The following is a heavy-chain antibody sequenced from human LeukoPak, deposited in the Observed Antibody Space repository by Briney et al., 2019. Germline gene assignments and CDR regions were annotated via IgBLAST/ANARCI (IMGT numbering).Heavy chain of an antibody. CDR3: AKVVARDWFDP. CDR1: GFTFSSYW. V-gene: IGHV3-74*01. D-gene: IGHD5-12*01. Sequence: GGSLRLSCAASGFTFSSYWMHWVRQAPGKGLVWVSRINSNGSSTSYADSVKGRFTISRDNAKNTLYLQMNSLRAEDTAVYYCAKVVARDWFDPWGQGTLVTVSS. J-gene: IGHJ5*02. CDR2: INSNGSST.